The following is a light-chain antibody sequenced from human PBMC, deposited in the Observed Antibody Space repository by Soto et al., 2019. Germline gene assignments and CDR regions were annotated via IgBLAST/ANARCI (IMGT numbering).Light chain of an antibody. V-gene: IGKV3-15*01. CDR1: QSVSSN. CDR2: GAS. CDR3: QHSNNLPLP. Sequence: EIVLTQSPATLSVSPGERATLSCRASQSVSSNLAWYQQKPGQAPRLLIYGASTRAPGIPARFSGSGSGTEFTLTISSLQSEDFAVYYCQHSNNLPLPFGGGAKVEIK. J-gene: IGKJ4*01.